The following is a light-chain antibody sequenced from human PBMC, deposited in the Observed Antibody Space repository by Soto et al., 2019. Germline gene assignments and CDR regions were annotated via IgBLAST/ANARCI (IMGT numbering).Light chain of an antibody. CDR3: LQDYDYLWT. V-gene: IGKV1-6*01. CDR2: DAS. J-gene: IGKJ1*01. Sequence: IQMTQSPSSLSASVGDRVTITCRATQSISNYLNWYQQKPGRAPKLLIYDASSLQGGVPSRFSGSGSGTDFTLTISSLQPEDFATYYCLQDYDYLWTFGQGTKVDIK. CDR1: QSISNY.